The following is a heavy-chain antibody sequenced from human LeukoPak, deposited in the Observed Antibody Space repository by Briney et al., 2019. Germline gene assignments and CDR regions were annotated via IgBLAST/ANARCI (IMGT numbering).Heavy chain of an antibody. Sequence: ARSLRLSCAASGSTFIIYSMHWVRQPSGKGLGWVAFISYDGSNIYYADSVSGRFTISRDNSTNTLYLKMNSLRSEDTAVYYCAEDLGRYEYHYDGMDVWGQGTTVTVSS. CDR3: AEDLGRYEYHYDGMDV. J-gene: IGHJ6*02. CDR2: ISYDGSNI. V-gene: IGHV3-30*18. CDR1: GSTFIIYS. D-gene: IGHD1-14*01.